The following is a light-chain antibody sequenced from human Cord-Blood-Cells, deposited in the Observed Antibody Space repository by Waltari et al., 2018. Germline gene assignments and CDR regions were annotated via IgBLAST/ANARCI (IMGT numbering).Light chain of an antibody. V-gene: IGLV2-14*04. CDR1: SRDGGGYNY. Sequence: PGQSITISCSGTSRDGGGYNYVSWYQQHPGKAPKLMIYDVSKRPSGVSTRFSGSKSGNTASLTISGLQAEDEADYYCSSYTRSSTWVFGGGTKLTVL. J-gene: IGLJ3*02. CDR2: DVS. CDR3: SSYTRSSTWV.